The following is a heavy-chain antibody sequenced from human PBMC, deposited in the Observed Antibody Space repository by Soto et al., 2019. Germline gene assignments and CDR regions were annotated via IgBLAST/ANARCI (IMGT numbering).Heavy chain of an antibody. CDR2: TYYRSKWYN. Sequence: SQTLSLTCAISGDSVSSNSAAWNWIRQSPSRGLEWLGRTYYRSKWYNDYAVSVKSRITINPDTSKNQFSLQLNSVTPEDTAVYYCARDQGQLFEYSSSRDYYYFGMDVWRQGTTVTAP. D-gene: IGHD6-6*01. CDR1: GDSVSSNSAA. CDR3: ARDQGQLFEYSSSRDYYYFGMDV. J-gene: IGHJ6*02. V-gene: IGHV6-1*01.